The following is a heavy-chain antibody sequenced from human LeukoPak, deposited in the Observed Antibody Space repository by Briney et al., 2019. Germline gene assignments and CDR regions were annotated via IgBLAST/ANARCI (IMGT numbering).Heavy chain of an antibody. CDR2: ISSSCSYI. V-gene: IGHV3-21*01. Sequence: KPGGSLRLSCAASGFTFSSYSMNWVRQAPGKGLECVSSISSSCSYIYYADSVKGRFTISRDNAKNSLYLQMNSLRAEDTAVYYCARGFYYDSSGFYDYWGQGTLVTVSS. J-gene: IGHJ4*02. CDR3: ARGFYYDSSGFYDY. D-gene: IGHD3-22*01. CDR1: GFTFSSYS.